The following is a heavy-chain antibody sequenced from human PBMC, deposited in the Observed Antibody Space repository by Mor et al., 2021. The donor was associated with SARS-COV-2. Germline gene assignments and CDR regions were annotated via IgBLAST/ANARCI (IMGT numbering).Heavy chain of an antibody. CDR3: ATVLCSGGSCYGVVAPYFDY. CDR2: GET. J-gene: IGHJ4*02. D-gene: IGHD2-15*01. Sequence: GETIYAQKFQFRVTMTEDTSTDTAYMELSSLRSEDTAVYYCATVLCSGGSCYGVVAPYFDYWGQGTLVTVSS. V-gene: IGHV1-24*01.